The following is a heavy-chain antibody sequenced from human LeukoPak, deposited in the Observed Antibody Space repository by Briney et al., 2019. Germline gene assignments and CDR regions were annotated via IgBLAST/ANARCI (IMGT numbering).Heavy chain of an antibody. CDR2: IIPIFGTA. V-gene: IGHV1-69*01. Sequence: GSSVKVSCKASGGTFSSYAISWVRQAPRQGLEWMGGIIPIFGTANYAQKFQGRVTITADESTSTAYMELSSLRSEDTAVYYCRLLWFRESNYYYMDVWGKGTTVTVSS. D-gene: IGHD3-10*01. CDR3: RLLWFRESNYYYMDV. J-gene: IGHJ6*03. CDR1: GGTFSSYA.